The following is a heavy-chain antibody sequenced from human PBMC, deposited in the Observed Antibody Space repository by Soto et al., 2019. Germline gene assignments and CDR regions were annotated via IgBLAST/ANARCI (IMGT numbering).Heavy chain of an antibody. J-gene: IGHJ5*02. CDR3: AKDQAGAAAAGGFDP. CDR1: GFTFSSYC. CDR2: IKYDGSNK. Sequence: PGGSLRLSCAASGFTFSSYCMHWVRQAPGKGLVWVSGIKYDGSNKYYADSVKGRFTISRDNSKNTLYLKMNSLRAEDTAVYYCAKDQAGAAAAGGFDPWGQGTLVTVSS. D-gene: IGHD6-13*01. V-gene: IGHV3-30*18.